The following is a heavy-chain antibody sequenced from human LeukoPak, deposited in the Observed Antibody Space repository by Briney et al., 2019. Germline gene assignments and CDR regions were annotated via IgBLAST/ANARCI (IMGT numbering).Heavy chain of an antibody. V-gene: IGHV1-2*02. CDR2: INPNSGGT. J-gene: IGHJ4*02. Sequence: VAPVKVSCKASGYTFTGYYMHWVRQAPGQGLEWMGWINPNSGGTNYAQKFQGRVTMTRDTSISTAYMELSRLRSDDTAVYYCARFDVDTYSYFDYWGQGTLVTVSS. CDR3: ARFDVDTYSYFDY. CDR1: GYTFTGYY. D-gene: IGHD5-18*01.